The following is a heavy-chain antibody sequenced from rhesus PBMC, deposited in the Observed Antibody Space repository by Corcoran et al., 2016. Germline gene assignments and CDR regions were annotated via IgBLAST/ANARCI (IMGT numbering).Heavy chain of an antibody. CDR1: GGSFSSYW. CDR2: IYGRSGST. D-gene: IGHD3-34*01. V-gene: IGHV4-160*01. Sequence: QVQLQESGPGLVKPSETLSLTCAVPGGSFSSYWWGWLRQPPGKGLAWIGSIYGRSGSTEYNPSLKSRATISRDTSKNQFSLKLSSVTAADTAVYYCARDPGYNRFDVWGPGVLVTVSS. J-gene: IGHJ5-1*01. CDR3: ARDPGYNRFDV.